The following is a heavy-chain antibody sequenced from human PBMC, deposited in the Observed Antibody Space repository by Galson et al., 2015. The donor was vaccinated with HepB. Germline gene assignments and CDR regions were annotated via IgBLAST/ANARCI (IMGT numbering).Heavy chain of an antibody. CDR3: AKDGGYCSGGSCAPVPMDV. CDR2: ISWNSGSI. V-gene: IGHV3-9*01. CDR1: GFTFDDYV. D-gene: IGHD2-15*01. Sequence: SLRLSCAASGFTFDDYVMHWVRQVPGKGLEWVSGISWNSGSIGYADSVKGRFTISRDNAKNSLHLQMNSLRAEDTALYYCAKDGGYCSGGSCAPVPMDVWGKGTTVTVSS. J-gene: IGHJ6*04.